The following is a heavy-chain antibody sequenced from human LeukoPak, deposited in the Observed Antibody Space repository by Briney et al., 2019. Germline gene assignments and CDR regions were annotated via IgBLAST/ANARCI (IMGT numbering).Heavy chain of an antibody. V-gene: IGHV3-30*09. D-gene: IGHD6-6*01. Sequence: GGSLRLSCAASGFTFSSYAMHWVRQAPGKGLEWVAVISYDGSNKYYADSVKGRFAISRDNSKNTLYLQMNSLRAEDTAVYYCARDESILSLGYYFDYWGQGTLATVSS. CDR1: GFTFSSYA. CDR2: ISYDGSNK. J-gene: IGHJ4*02. CDR3: ARDESILSLGYYFDY.